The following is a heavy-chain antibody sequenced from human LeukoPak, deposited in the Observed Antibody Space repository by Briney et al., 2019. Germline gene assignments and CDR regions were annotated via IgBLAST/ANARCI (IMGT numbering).Heavy chain of an antibody. CDR1: GYTFTGYY. CDR3: ARDSSTWSEGLNWFDP. Sequence: ASVKISCKASGYTFTGYYMHWVRQAPGQGLEWMGWINPNSGGTNYAQKFQGRVTMTRDTSISTAYMELSRLRSDDTAVYYCARDSSTWSEGLNWFDPWGQGTLVTVSS. J-gene: IGHJ5*02. CDR2: INPNSGGT. D-gene: IGHD6-13*01. V-gene: IGHV1-2*02.